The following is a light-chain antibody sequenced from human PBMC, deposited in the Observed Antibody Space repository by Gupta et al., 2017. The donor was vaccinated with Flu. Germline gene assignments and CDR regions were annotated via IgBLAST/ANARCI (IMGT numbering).Light chain of an antibody. J-gene: IGLJ3*02. CDR2: LNSDGTH. CDR1: RRHDNYA. Sequence: QPVLTQSPSTSASLGASVKLTCILSRRHDNYAIAWHQQQPQKGPRFLMKLNSDGTHNKGGGVPDRFSGSSSGAERYLTISNLQSEDEADYYCQTWGNGIHVFGGGTKVTVL. CDR3: QTWGNGIHV. V-gene: IGLV4-69*01.